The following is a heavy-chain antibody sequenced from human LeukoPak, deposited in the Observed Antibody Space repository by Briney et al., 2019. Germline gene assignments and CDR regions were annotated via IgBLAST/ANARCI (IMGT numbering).Heavy chain of an antibody. CDR2: INHSGST. V-gene: IGHV4-34*01. CDR3: ARGRVRVTLDY. Sequence: NTSETLSLTCAVYGGSFSGYYWSWIRQPPGKGLEWIGVINHSGSTNYNPSLKSRVTISVDTSKNQFSLKLSSATAADTAVYYCARGRVRVTLDYWGQGTMVTVSS. CDR1: GGSFSGYY. J-gene: IGHJ4*02. D-gene: IGHD3-10*01.